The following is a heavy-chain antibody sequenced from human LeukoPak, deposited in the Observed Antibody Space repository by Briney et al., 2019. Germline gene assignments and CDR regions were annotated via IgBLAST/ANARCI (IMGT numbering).Heavy chain of an antibody. CDR1: GFTFSSYR. CDR2: INSDGSST. D-gene: IGHD6-19*01. CDR3: AREGYSSGWYEPYDY. V-gene: IGHV3-74*01. Sequence: GGSLRLSCAASGFTFSSYRMHWVRQAPGKGLVWVSRINSDGSSTSYADSVKGRFTISRDNAKNTLYLQMNSLRAEDTAVYYCAREGYSSGWYEPYDYWGQGTLVTVSS. J-gene: IGHJ4*02.